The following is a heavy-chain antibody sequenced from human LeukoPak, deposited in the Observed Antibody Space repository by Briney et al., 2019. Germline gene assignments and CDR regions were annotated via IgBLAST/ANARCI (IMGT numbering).Heavy chain of an antibody. CDR2: IYYSGNT. J-gene: IGHJ6*03. Sequence: PSETLSLTCSVSGGSISSSNYYWGYISQPPGKGLEWIGSIYYSGNTYYNPSLKSRVTISVDTSQNQFSLKLSSVTAADTAVYYCARHSGYYNHYMDVWGKGTTVTVSS. CDR3: ARHSGYYNHYMDV. V-gene: IGHV4-39*01. CDR1: GGSISSSNYY.